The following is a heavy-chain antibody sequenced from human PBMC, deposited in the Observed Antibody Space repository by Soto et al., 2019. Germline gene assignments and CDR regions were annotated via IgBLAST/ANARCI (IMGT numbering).Heavy chain of an antibody. D-gene: IGHD6-19*01. Sequence: QITLEESGPALVKPTQTLTLTCTFSGFSLNTRAVGVGWIRQPPGKALEWLAFIYWDDNKYYSPSLKSRLTITKDTSNNQVVLTMTNTGPVDTATYYCAHGAGWLFDYWGQGTQVTVSS. CDR2: IYWDDNK. CDR3: AHGAGWLFDY. J-gene: IGHJ4*02. V-gene: IGHV2-5*02. CDR1: GFSLNTRAVG.